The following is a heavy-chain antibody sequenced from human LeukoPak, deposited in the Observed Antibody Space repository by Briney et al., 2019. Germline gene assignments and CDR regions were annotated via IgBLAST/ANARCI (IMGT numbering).Heavy chain of an antibody. J-gene: IGHJ6*02. CDR2: IYHSGTT. Sequence: SETLSLTCAVSGDSFSSNYWWNWVRQSPGKGLEWIGEIYHSGTTNYNPSLKSRVSISLDKSKNQLSLKVNSVTAADTAVYYCARDRGELTYGKDIWGQGTTVTVSS. V-gene: IGHV4-4*02. CDR1: GDSFSSNYW. CDR3: ARDRGELTYGKDI. D-gene: IGHD1-26*01.